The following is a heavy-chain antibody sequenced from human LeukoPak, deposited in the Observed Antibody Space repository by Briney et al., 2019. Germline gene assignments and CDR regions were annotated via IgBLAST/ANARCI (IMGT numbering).Heavy chain of an antibody. CDR2: IKQDGSEK. V-gene: IGHV3-7*04. CDR3: VRAMDV. Sequence: GGSLRLSCTASGFTFSNFWMGWVRQAPGKGLEWVANIKQDGSEKYYVDSVKGRFTISRDNAKNSLYLQMNSLRAEDTAVYYCVRAMDVWGQGTTVTVSS. CDR1: GFTFSNFW. J-gene: IGHJ6*02.